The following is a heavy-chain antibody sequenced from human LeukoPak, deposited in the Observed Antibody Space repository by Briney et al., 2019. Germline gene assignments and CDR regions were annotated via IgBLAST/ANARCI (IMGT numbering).Heavy chain of an antibody. J-gene: IGHJ6*03. CDR3: ARSPTYYDFWSGYKGPSYYYYMDV. CDR1: GGSLSSSGYY. V-gene: IGHV4-39*07. CDR2: MCYSGST. Sequence: PETLSLTCTVSGGSLSSSGYYWGWLRQPPGRGLEWIRSMCYSGSTYYNPSRKSRVSISVDTSKSHFSLKLSSVTAAVTAVYYCARSPTYYDFWSGYKGPSYYYYMDVWGKGTTVTVSS. D-gene: IGHD3-3*01.